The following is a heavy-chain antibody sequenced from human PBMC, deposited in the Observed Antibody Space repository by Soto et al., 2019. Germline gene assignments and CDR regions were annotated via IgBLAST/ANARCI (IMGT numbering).Heavy chain of an antibody. CDR2: IYYSGST. V-gene: IGHV4-31*03. Sequence: SETLSLTCTVSGGSISSGGYYWSWIRQHPGKGLEWIGYIYYSGSTYYNPSLKSRVTISVDTSKNQFSLKLSSVTAADTAVYYCARVTVTTFWYFDLCGRGTLVTVSS. J-gene: IGHJ2*01. D-gene: IGHD4-17*01. CDR1: GGSISSGGYY. CDR3: ARVTVTTFWYFDL.